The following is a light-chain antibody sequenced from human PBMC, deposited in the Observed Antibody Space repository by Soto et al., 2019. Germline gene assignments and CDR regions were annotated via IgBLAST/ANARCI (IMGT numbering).Light chain of an antibody. CDR3: QQRGSWPAT. CDR1: QSVNNF. Sequence: MVMPHAPATLSLSPGERATLSCRASQSVNNFFAWYQQKPGQAPRLLIYDASYRAPGIPARFSGSGSGTDFTLTISSLEAEDSAVYYCQQRGSWPATFGPGTKVDIK. V-gene: IGKV3-11*01. CDR2: DAS. J-gene: IGKJ3*01.